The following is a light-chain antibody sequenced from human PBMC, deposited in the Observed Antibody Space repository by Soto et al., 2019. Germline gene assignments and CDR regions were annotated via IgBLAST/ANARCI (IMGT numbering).Light chain of an antibody. CDR2: GAS. CDR1: QSVNSN. V-gene: IGKV3-15*01. J-gene: IGKJ1*01. CDR3: QQYNNWPPT. Sequence: EIVMTQSPATLSVSPGERATLSCRASQSVNSNLAWYQQKPGQAPRLLIYGASTRATGIPARFSGSGSGTEFTLTISSLQSEYFAVYYSQQYNNWPPTFGQGTKVEIK.